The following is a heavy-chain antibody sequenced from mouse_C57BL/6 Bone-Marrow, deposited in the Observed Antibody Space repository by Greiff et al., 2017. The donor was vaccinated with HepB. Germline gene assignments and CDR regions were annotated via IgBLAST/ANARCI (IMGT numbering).Heavy chain of an antibody. CDR2: IYPGSGST. CDR3: ARGFYYYGSSYDWYFDV. CDR1: GYTFTSYW. V-gene: IGHV1-55*01. J-gene: IGHJ1*03. Sequence: QVQLQQPGAELVKPGASVKMSCKASGYTFTSYWITWVKQRPGQGLAWIGDIYPGSGSTNYHEKFKSKATLTVDTSSSTAYMQLSSLTSEDSAVYYCARGFYYYGSSYDWYFDVWGTGTTVTVSS. D-gene: IGHD1-1*01.